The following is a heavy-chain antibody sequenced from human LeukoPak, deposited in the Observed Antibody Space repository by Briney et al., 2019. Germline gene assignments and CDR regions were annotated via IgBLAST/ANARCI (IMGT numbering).Heavy chain of an antibody. J-gene: IGHJ4*02. CDR2: ISYDGSNK. Sequence: GGSLRLSCAASGFTFSSYAMHWVRQAPGKGLEWVAVISYDGSNKYYADSVKGRFTISRDNAKNTLFLHMDSLRAEDTAMYYCARVLDGSGSRSFDNWGQGTLVTVSS. CDR1: GFTFSSYA. CDR3: ARVLDGSGSRSFDN. D-gene: IGHD3-10*01. V-gene: IGHV3-30-3*01.